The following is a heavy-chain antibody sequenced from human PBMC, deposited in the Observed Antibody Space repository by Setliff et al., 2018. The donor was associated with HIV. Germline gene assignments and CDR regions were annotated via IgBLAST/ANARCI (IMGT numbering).Heavy chain of an antibody. V-gene: IGHV4-38-2*02. J-gene: IGHJ5*02. Sequence: SETLSLTCSVPGYAIDNGYTWGWIRQSPGKGLEWIGNVYHTGRAFYSPSFQSRVSMSIDTSKNQFSLTLTSVTAADTAVYYCARDQGESTWSYWFDPWGQGTQVTASS. D-gene: IGHD6-13*01. CDR1: GYAIDNGYT. CDR3: ARDQGESTWSYWFDP. CDR2: VYHTGRA.